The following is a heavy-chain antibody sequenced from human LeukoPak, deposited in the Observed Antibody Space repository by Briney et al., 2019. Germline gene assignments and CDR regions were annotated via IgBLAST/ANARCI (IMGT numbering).Heavy chain of an antibody. V-gene: IGHV3-21*01. J-gene: IGHJ4*02. D-gene: IGHD5-18*01. CDR1: GFTFSSYS. CDR3: ARAPTWIQLWFDY. CDR2: ISSSSSYI. Sequence: GGSLRLSCAASGFTFSSYSMNWVRQAPGKGLEWVSSISSSSSYIYHADSVKGRFTISRDNAKNSLYLQMNSLRAEDTAVYYCARAPTWIQLWFDYWGQGTLVTVSS.